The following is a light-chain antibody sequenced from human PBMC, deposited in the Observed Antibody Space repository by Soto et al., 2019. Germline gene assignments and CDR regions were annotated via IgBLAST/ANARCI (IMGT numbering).Light chain of an antibody. CDR3: CSYAGSRV. J-gene: IGLJ1*01. V-gene: IGLV2-8*01. CDR2: EVS. CDR1: SSDVGGYNY. Sequence: QSALTQPPSASGSPGQSVTISCTGTSSDVGGYNYVSWCQQHPGKAPKLMIYEVSKRPSGVPDRFSGSKSGNTASLTVSGLQAEDEADYYCCSYAGSRVFGTGTKLTVL.